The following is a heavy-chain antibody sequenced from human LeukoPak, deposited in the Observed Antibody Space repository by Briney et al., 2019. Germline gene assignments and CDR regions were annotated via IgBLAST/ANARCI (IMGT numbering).Heavy chain of an antibody. CDR1: GGSISSGDYY. CDR2: IYHSGST. D-gene: IGHD7-27*01. Sequence: SQTLSLTCTVSGGSISSGDYYWSWIRQPPGKGLEWIGYIYHSGSTYYNPSLKSRVTISVDTSKNQFSLKLSSVTAADAAVYYCARDFWGSSTTRGINAFDIWGQGTMVTVSS. CDR3: ARDFWGSSTTRGINAFDI. J-gene: IGHJ3*02. V-gene: IGHV4-30-4*08.